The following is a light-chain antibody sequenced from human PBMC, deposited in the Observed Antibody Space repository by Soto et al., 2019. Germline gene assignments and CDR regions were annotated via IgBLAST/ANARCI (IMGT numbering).Light chain of an antibody. Sequence: EFVLTQSPGTLSLSPGERATLSCRASQSISSNYLAWYQQRPGQAPRLLIFGASYRATGIPDRFSGSGSGTDFTLTISRLVPEDFAVYYCQQYSSSPPEFTFGPGTRVDSK. CDR1: QSISSNY. V-gene: IGKV3-20*01. CDR2: GAS. CDR3: QQYSSSPPEFT. J-gene: IGKJ3*01.